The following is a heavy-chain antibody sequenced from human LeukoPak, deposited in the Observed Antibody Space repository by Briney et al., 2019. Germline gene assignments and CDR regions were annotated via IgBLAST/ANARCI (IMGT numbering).Heavy chain of an antibody. CDR2: ISSSSSYI. J-gene: IGHJ4*02. Sequence: GSLRLSCAASGFTFSSYSMNWVRQAPGKGLEWVSSISSSSSYIYYADSVKGRFTISRDNAKNSLYLQMNSLRAEDTAVYYCARALNTGIAAAGPPGYFDYWGQGTLVTVSS. CDR3: ARALNTGIAAAGPPGYFDY. CDR1: GFTFSSYS. D-gene: IGHD6-13*01. V-gene: IGHV3-21*01.